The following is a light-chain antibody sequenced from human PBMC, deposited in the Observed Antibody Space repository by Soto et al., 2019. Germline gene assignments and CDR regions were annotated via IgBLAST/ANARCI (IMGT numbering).Light chain of an antibody. Sequence: EIVLTQSPRTLSLSPGERATLSCRASQSVSNNYLAWYQQKPGQAPRLLIYGASTRATGIPARFSGSGSGTEFTLTISSLQSEDFAVYYCQQYNNWPLTFGGGTKVDI. J-gene: IGKJ4*01. V-gene: IGKV3-15*01. CDR1: QSVSNN. CDR3: QQYNNWPLT. CDR2: GAS.